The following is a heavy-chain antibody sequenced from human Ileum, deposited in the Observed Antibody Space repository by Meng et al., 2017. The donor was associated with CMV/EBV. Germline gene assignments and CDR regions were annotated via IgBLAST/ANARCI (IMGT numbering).Heavy chain of an antibody. CDR2: INWNGASI. CDR3: ARARVVGAIVPFDN. CDR1: GFNFADDG. D-gene: IGHD1-26*01. J-gene: IGHJ4*02. V-gene: IGHV3-20*03. Sequence: AAGFNFADDGLSWVRQAPGKGLEWVSNINWNGASIGYADSVKGRFTISRDNAKNSLYLQMNSLRAEDTAFYYCARARVVGAIVPFDNWGQGTLVTVSS.